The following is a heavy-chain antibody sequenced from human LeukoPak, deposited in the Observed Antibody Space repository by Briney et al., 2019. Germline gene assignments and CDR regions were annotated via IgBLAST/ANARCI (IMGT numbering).Heavy chain of an antibody. CDR1: GYTFTSYG. CDR3: ARDRLAPGVVVAAIIRKIPPGNYYYYYMDV. CDR2: ISAYNGNT. D-gene: IGHD2-15*01. Sequence: ASVKVSCKASGYTFTSYGISWVRQAPGQGLEWMGWISAYNGNTNYAQKLLGRVTMTTDTSTSTAYMELRSLRSEDTAVYYCARDRLAPGVVVAAIIRKIPPGNYYYYYMDVWGKGTTVTVSS. V-gene: IGHV1-18*01. J-gene: IGHJ6*03.